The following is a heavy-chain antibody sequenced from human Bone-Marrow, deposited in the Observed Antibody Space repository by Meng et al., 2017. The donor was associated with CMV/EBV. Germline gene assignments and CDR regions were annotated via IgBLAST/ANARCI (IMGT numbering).Heavy chain of an antibody. CDR1: GFTFSSYS. J-gene: IGHJ3*02. CDR2: ISSSGSTI. CDR3: ARDARVTIFGVVIDAFDI. Sequence: GESLKISCAASGFTFSSYSMNWIRQAPGKGLEWVSYISSSGSTIYYADSVKGRFTISRDNAKNSLYLQMNSLRAEDTAVYYCARDARVTIFGVVIDAFDIWGQGTMVTVSS. D-gene: IGHD3-3*01. V-gene: IGHV3-48*04.